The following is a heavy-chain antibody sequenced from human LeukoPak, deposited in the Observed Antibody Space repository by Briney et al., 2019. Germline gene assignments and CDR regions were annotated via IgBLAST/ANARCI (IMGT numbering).Heavy chain of an antibody. CDR1: GGSISSYY. V-gene: IGHV4-59*01. Sequence: PSETLSLTCTVSGGSISSYYWSWIRQPPGKGLEWIGYIYYSGSTDYNPSLKSRVSISVDTSKNQFSLKLSSATAADTAVYYCARDRRYSTSPYDAFDIWGQGTMVTVSS. J-gene: IGHJ3*02. CDR3: ARDRRYSTSPYDAFDI. D-gene: IGHD6-6*01. CDR2: IYYSGST.